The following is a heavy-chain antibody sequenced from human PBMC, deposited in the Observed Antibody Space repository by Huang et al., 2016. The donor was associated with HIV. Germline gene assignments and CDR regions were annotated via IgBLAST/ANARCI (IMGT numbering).Heavy chain of an antibody. CDR2: ITSSSGSI. J-gene: IGHJ3*02. V-gene: IGHV3-48*01. CDR1: GFTFSTYN. Sequence: EVQLMESGGGLVQPGGSLRLSCAASGFTFSTYNRNGVRQDPGKGLEWVSYITSSSGSIYYADSVKGRFTISRDNAKNSLYLQMNSLRAEDTAVYYCARFGSYYYGSGSYLDAFDIWGQGTMVTVSS. CDR3: ARFGSYYYGSGSYLDAFDI. D-gene: IGHD3-10*01.